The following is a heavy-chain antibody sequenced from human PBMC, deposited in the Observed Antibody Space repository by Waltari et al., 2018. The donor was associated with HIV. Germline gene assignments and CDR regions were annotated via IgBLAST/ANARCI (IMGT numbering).Heavy chain of an antibody. CDR2: ISYDGSNK. CDR1: GFTFSSYA. CDR3: AKPWHLFDY. V-gene: IGHV3-30-3*02. J-gene: IGHJ4*02. Sequence: QVQLVESGGGVVQPGRSLSLSCAASGFTFSSYAMHWVRQSPGKGLEWVAVISYDGSNKYYADSVKGRFTISRDNSKNTLYLQMNSLRAEDTAVYYCAKPWHLFDYWGQGILVTVSS. D-gene: IGHD3-3*02.